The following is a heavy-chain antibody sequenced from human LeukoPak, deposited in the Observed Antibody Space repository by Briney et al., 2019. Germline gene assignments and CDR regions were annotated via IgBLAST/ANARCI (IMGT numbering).Heavy chain of an antibody. Sequence: GESLKISCKGSGYSFTSYWIGWVRQMPGKGLEGMGIIYPGDSDTRYSPSFQGQVTISADKSISTAYLQWSSLKASDTAMYYCARRPYYGSGSYYYGMDVWGQGTTVTVSS. D-gene: IGHD3-10*01. V-gene: IGHV5-51*01. CDR1: GYSFTSYW. J-gene: IGHJ6*02. CDR2: IYPGDSDT. CDR3: ARRPYYGSGSYYYGMDV.